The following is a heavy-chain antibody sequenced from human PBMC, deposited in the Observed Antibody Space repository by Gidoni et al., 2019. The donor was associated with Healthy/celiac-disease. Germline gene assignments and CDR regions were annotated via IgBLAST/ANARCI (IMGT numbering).Heavy chain of an antibody. CDR2: IIPIFGIA. J-gene: IGHJ1*01. D-gene: IGHD2-15*01. CDR1: GGTFSSYA. V-gene: IGHV1-69*04. Sequence: QVQLVQSGAEVKKTGSSVKVSCKAYGGTFSSYAISWVRQATGQGLEWMGRIIPIFGIANDAQKFQGRVTINADKSTSTAYMELSSLRSEDTAVYYCARDLGHRSAEYFQHWGQGTLVTVSS. CDR3: ARDLGHRSAEYFQH.